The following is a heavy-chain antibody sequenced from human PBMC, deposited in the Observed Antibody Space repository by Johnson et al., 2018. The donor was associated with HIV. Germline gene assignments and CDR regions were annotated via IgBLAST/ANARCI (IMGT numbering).Heavy chain of an antibody. J-gene: IGHJ3*02. CDR3: AKDAGSGSSWEFAFDI. CDR2: IGTAGDT. CDR1: GFTFSSYD. D-gene: IGHD3-10*01. V-gene: IGHV3-13*01. Sequence: MQLVESGGGLVQPGGSLRLSCAASGFTFSSYDMHWVRQATGKGLEWVSAIGTAGDTYYPGSVKGRFTIYRDNSKKTLYLQMNSLRPEDTAVYFCAKDAGSGSSWEFAFDIWGQGTMVTVSS.